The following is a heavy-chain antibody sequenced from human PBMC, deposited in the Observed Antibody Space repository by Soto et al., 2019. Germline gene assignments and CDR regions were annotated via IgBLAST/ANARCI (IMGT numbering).Heavy chain of an antibody. CDR3: ARGNELGIAARPDGYYYYYGMDV. J-gene: IGHJ6*02. V-gene: IGHV1-69*06. CDR1: GGTFSSYA. D-gene: IGHD6-6*01. CDR2: IIPIFGTA. Sequence: GASVQVSCKASGGTFSSYAISWVRQAPGQGLEWMGGIIPIFGTADYAQKFQGRVTITADKSTSTAYMELSSLRSEDTAVYYCARGNELGIAARPDGYYYYYGMDVWGQGTTVTVSS.